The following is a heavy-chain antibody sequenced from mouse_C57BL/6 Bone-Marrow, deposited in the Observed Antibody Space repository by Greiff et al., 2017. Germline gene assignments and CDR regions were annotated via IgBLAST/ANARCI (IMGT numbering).Heavy chain of an antibody. Sequence: QVQLQQSGAELVRPGTSVKVSCKASGYAFTNYLIEWVKQRPGQGLEWIGVINPGSGGTNYNEKFKGKATLTADKSSSTAYMQLSSLTSEDSAVYFCARALYYYGGIYWGQGTTLTVSS. CDR1: GYAFTNYL. CDR2: INPGSGGT. V-gene: IGHV1-54*01. J-gene: IGHJ2*01. D-gene: IGHD1-1*01. CDR3: ARALYYYGGIY.